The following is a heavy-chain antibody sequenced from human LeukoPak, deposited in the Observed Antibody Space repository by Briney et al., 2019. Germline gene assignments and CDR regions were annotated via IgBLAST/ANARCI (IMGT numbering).Heavy chain of an antibody. CDR2: ITRNSDYK. V-gene: IGHV3-21*06. Sequence: GGSLRLSCAASGFTFSTYDMNWVRQAPGKGLEWVSSITRNSDYKNYAYSVKGRVTISRDNSKNSLYLQMNSLRAEDTAVYYCARRDLWGIVYWGQGTLVTVSS. CDR3: ARRDLWGIVY. J-gene: IGHJ4*02. D-gene: IGHD3-16*01. CDR1: GFTFSTYD.